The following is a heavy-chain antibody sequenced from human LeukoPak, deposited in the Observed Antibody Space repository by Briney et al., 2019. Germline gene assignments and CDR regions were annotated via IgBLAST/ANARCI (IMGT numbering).Heavy chain of an antibody. J-gene: IGHJ4*02. CDR2: IKQDGSEK. CDR3: ARDNPPDY. CDR1: GFTFSSSW. Sequence: PGGSLRLSCVASGFTFSSSWMSWVRQAPGKGLEWVANIKQDGSEKSYVESVRGRFTISRDNAKNSLYLQLNSLRAEDTALYYCARDNPPDYWGQGTLVTSP. V-gene: IGHV3-7*03.